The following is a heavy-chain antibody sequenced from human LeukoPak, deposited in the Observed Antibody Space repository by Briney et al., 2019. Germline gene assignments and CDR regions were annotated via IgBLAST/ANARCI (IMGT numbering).Heavy chain of an antibody. CDR2: IKKDGSGK. CDR1: GFTFSSYW. CDR3: ARGGGSYPDY. D-gene: IGHD6-19*01. Sequence: GGSLRLSCAASGFTFSSYWMSWVRQAPGKGLEWVANIKKDGSGKYYVDSVKGRFTISKDNVNNSLYLQMNSLKAEDTAVYYCARGGGSYPDYWGQGTLVTVSS. J-gene: IGHJ4*02. V-gene: IGHV3-7*03.